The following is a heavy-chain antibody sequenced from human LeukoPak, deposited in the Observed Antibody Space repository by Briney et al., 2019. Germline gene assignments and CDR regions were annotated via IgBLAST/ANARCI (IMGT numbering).Heavy chain of an antibody. CDR2: ISGNGSAT. D-gene: IGHD2-2*02. CDR1: GFTFSNYG. CDR3: AKTEAPAAIRAGSDY. V-gene: IGHV3-23*01. Sequence: PGGSLRLSCAASGFTFSNYGMSWVRQAPGKGLEWVSTISGNGSATYNAGSVKGRFTTSRDNSNNTLYLQMNSLRAEDTAVYYCAKTEAPAAIRAGSDYWGQGTLVTVSP. J-gene: IGHJ4*02.